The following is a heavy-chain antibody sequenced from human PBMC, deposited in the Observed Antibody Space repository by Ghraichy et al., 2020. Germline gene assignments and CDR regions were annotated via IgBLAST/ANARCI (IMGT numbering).Heavy chain of an antibody. CDR1: GGSFSGYY. Sequence: SETLSLTCAVYGGSFSGYYWNWIRQPPGKGLEWIGEINHSGITNYSPSLKRRVTISVDTSKNQFSLKLSSVTAADTAVYYCARGNPTMNDYFDSWGQGTLVTVSS. D-gene: IGHD1-1*01. V-gene: IGHV4-34*01. J-gene: IGHJ4*02. CDR2: INHSGIT. CDR3: ARGNPTMNDYFDS.